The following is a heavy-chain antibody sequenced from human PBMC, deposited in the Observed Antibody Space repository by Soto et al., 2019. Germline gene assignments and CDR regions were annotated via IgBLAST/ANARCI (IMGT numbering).Heavy chain of an antibody. CDR3: AHHPYYGLGSCSFDY. D-gene: IGHD3-10*01. J-gene: IGHJ4*02. CDR2: IYWDDDK. V-gene: IGHV2-5*02. CDR1: GFSLSTSGVG. Sequence: QITLKESGPTLVKPTQTLTLTCTFSGFSLSTSGVGVGWIRQPPGKALEWLAVIYWDDDKRYSPSLKSRLTITKDTSQHQMVLTTTTMDPVDTATYYCAHHPYYGLGSCSFDYWGQGTLVTVFS.